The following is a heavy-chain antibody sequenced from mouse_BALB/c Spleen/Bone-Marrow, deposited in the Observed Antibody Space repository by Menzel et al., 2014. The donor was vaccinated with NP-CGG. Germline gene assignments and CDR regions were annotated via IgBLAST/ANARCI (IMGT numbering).Heavy chain of an antibody. CDR3: ARYDGYYFDY. CDR2: IYYSGTI. V-gene: IGHV3-5*02. CDR1: GISITTGNYR. Sequence: EVKLVESGPGLVKPSQTVSLTCTVTGISITTGNYRWSWIRQFPGNKLEWIGYIYYSGTITYNPSLTGRTTITRDTSKNQFFLEMSSLTAEDTATYYCARYDGYYFDYWGQGTTLTVSS. J-gene: IGHJ2*01. D-gene: IGHD2-3*01.